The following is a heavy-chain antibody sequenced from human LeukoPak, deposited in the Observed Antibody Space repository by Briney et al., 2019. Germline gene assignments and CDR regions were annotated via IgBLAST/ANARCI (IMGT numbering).Heavy chain of an antibody. Sequence: GGSLRLSCSASGFTFIYYAMHWVRQAPGKGLEYVSGISSNGGNTYYADSVKGRFTMSRANTNNTLYLQMSSLRAEDTALYYCVKDRGQSIETAGHFGSWGQGTLVTVSS. V-gene: IGHV3-64D*06. CDR3: VKDRGQSIETAGHFGS. J-gene: IGHJ4*02. CDR1: GFTFIYYA. D-gene: IGHD5-24*01. CDR2: ISSNGGNT.